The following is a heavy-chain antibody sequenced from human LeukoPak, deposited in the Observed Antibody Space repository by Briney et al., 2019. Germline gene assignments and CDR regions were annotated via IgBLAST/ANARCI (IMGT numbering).Heavy chain of an antibody. CDR1: GFTVNTYD. V-gene: IGHV3-48*01. D-gene: IGHD4-17*01. Sequence: GGSLRLSCAASGFTVNTYDMHWVRQAPGEGPEWIAYFGISGTISYPDSVTHRFTISRDNAENSLFLPMNSLRVDDTPIYYFPGYGVYPYWSQGTPVSVP. J-gene: IGHJ4*02. CDR2: FGISGTI. CDR3: PGYGVYPY.